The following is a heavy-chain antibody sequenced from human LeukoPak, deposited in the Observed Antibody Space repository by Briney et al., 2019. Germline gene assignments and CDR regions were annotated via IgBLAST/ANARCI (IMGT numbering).Heavy chain of an antibody. CDR3: ARGSGSRIAVAGTKGYNAY. J-gene: IGHJ4*02. CDR1: GYTFSNFD. Sequence: ASVKVSCKASGYTFSNFDINWVRQAPGQGLEWMGWMNPNSGITGYAQKFQGRVTMTRNTSISTGYMELSSLRSEDTAVYYCARGSGSRIAVAGTKGYNAYWGQGTLVTVSS. CDR2: MNPNSGIT. V-gene: IGHV1-8*02. D-gene: IGHD6-19*01.